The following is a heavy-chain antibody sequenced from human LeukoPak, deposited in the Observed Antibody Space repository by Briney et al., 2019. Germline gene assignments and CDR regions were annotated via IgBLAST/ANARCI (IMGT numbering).Heavy chain of an antibody. CDR3: ATDPVHKGGDGY. Sequence: ASVKVSCKSSGGTFGNYAITWVRQAPGQGLEWMGGFDPEDGETIYAQKFQGRVTMTEDTSTDTAYMELSSLRSEDTAVYYCATDPVHKGGDGYWGQGTLVTVSS. CDR1: GGTFGNYA. J-gene: IGHJ4*02. V-gene: IGHV1-24*01. CDR2: FDPEDGET. D-gene: IGHD2-21*02.